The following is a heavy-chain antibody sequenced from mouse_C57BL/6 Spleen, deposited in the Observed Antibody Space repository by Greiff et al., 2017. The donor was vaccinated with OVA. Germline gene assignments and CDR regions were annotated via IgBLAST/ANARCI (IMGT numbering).Heavy chain of an antibody. V-gene: IGHV3-6*01. Sequence: EVKLQESGPGLVKPSQSLSLTCSVTGYSITSGYYWNWIRQFPGNKLEWMGYISYDGSNNYNPSLKNRISITRDTSKNQFFLKLNSVTTEDTATYYCARADDVYSPFAYWGQGTLVTVSA. CDR2: ISYDGSN. CDR3: ARADDVYSPFAY. J-gene: IGHJ3*01. CDR1: GYSITSGYY. D-gene: IGHD2-3*01.